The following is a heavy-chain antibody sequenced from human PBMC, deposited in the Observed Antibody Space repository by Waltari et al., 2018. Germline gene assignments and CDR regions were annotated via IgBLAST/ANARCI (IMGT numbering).Heavy chain of an antibody. V-gene: IGHV3-23*01. Sequence: EVQLLESGGGLVQPGGSLRLSCAASGFTFSSYAMSWVRQAPGKGLEWVSAIRGSGVSTYYADSVKGRFTISRDNTKNTLYLQMNSLRAEDTAVYYCASKVGYSSGWNRGYYYGMDVWGQGTTVTVSS. CDR3: ASKVGYSSGWNRGYYYGMDV. D-gene: IGHD6-19*01. CDR1: GFTFSSYA. J-gene: IGHJ6*02. CDR2: IRGSGVST.